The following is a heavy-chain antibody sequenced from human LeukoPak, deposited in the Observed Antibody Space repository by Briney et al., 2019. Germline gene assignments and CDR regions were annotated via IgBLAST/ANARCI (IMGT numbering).Heavy chain of an antibody. CDR2: INPNSGGT. V-gene: IGHV1-2*02. CDR1: GYTFTGYY. D-gene: IGHD5-18*01. Sequence: ASVKVSCKASGYTFTGYYMHWVRQAPGQGLEWKGWINPNSGGTNYAQKFQGRVTMTRDTSISTAYMELSRLRSDDTAVYYCARGRRGYSYGLIYWGQGTLVTVSS. J-gene: IGHJ4*02. CDR3: ARGRRGYSYGLIY.